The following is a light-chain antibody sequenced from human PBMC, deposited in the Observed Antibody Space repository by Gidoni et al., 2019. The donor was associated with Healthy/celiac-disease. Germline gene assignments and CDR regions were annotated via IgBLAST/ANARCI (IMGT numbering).Light chain of an antibody. V-gene: IGKV3-15*01. J-gene: IGKJ1*01. Sequence: IVITHSPATLSVSQGERATRSCRASQSVSSNLAWYQQKPGQAPRLLIYGASNRATGIPARFSGSGSGTEFTLTISSLQSEDFAVYYCQQYNKWPRTFGQGTKVEIK. CDR3: QQYNKWPRT. CDR1: QSVSSN. CDR2: GAS.